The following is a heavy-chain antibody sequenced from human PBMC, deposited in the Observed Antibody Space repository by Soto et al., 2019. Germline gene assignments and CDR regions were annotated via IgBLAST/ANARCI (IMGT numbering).Heavy chain of an antibody. CDR2: INPSGGST. D-gene: IGHD6-25*01. V-gene: IGHV1-46*03. J-gene: IGHJ6*02. CDR3: ASAASMDV. Sequence: GASVKVSCKASGYTFTSYYMHWVRQAPGQGLEWMGIINPSGGSTSYAQKFQGRVTMTRDTSTSTVYMQMNSLKTEDTAVYYCASAASMDVWGRGTTVTVSS. CDR1: GYTFTSYY.